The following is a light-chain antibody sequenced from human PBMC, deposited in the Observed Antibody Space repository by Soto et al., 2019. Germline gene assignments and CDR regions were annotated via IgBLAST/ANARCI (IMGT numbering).Light chain of an antibody. CDR3: QSYDSSLNGYV. CDR2: ADK. Sequence: QSALTQPPSVSGAPGQRVTISCTGSSSNIGGAYGVHWYQQLPGTAPKLLIYADKYRPSGVPDRFSGSKSGTSASLAITGLQAEDEADYYCQSYDSSLNGYVFGTGTKVTVL. CDR1: SSNIGGAYG. V-gene: IGLV1-40*01. J-gene: IGLJ1*01.